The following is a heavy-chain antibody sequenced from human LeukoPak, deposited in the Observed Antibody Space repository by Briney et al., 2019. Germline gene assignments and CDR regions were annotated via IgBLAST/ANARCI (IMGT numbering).Heavy chain of an antibody. D-gene: IGHD2-21*02. Sequence: PSETLSLTCAVSGGSFSGYYWSWIRQPPGKGLEWIGEINHSGSTNYNPSLKSRVTISVDTSKNQFSLKLSSVTAADTAVYYCKAVTYLPDYYYYYMDVWGKGTTVTVSS. CDR3: KAVTYLPDYYYYYMDV. V-gene: IGHV4-34*01. J-gene: IGHJ6*03. CDR1: GGSFSGYY. CDR2: INHSGST.